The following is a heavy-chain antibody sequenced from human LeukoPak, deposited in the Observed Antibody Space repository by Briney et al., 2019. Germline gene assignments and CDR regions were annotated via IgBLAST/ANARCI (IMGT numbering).Heavy chain of an antibody. Sequence: ASVKVSCKVSGYTLTELSMHWVRQAPGKGLEWMGGFDPEDGETIYAQKFQGRVTMTEDTFTDTAYMELSSLRSEDTAVYYCATALITMVRGVIISTYYFDYWGQGTLVTVSS. CDR1: GYTLTELS. CDR3: ATALITMVRGVIISTYYFDY. CDR2: FDPEDGET. D-gene: IGHD3-10*01. J-gene: IGHJ4*02. V-gene: IGHV1-24*01.